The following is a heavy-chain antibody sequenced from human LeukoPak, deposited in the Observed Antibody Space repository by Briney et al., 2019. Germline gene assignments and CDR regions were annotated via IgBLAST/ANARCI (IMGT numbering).Heavy chain of an antibody. CDR2: ISSSSSTI. V-gene: IGHV3-48*01. CDR1: GFTVSGNY. J-gene: IGHJ3*02. Sequence: GGSLRLSCAVSGFTVSGNYMSWVRQAPGKGLEWVSYISSSSSTIYYADSVKGRFTISRDNGKNSLYLQMNSLRAEDTAVYYCASQLGDASDIWGQGTMVTVSS. D-gene: IGHD6-13*01. CDR3: ASQLGDASDI.